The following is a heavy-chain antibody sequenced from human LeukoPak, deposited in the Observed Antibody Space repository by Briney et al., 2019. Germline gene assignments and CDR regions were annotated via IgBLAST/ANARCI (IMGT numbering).Heavy chain of an antibody. CDR2: FDPENGET. Sequence: ASVKVSCKVSGYSLSELSIHWVRQAPGKGLDWMGGFDPENGETIYAQKFQGRVTLTEDTSTDTTYMELSSLRSEDTAVYYCATVPTVVSGTGDWFDPWGQGTLVTVSS. J-gene: IGHJ5*02. V-gene: IGHV1-24*01. CDR1: GYSLSELS. CDR3: ATVPTVVSGTGDWFDP. D-gene: IGHD6-19*01.